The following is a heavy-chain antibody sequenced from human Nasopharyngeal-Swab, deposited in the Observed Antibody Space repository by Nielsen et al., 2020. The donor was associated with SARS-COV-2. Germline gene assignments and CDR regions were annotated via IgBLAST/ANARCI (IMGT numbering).Heavy chain of an antibody. CDR2: INPYSGDT. CDR1: GYTFTDYY. CDR3: ARDYYDNYDSDY. D-gene: IGHD3-22*01. Sequence: ASVKVTCKASGYTFTDYYINWVRQDPGQGLEWVGCINPYSGDTKYAQKFQGRVTVTRDTSRSTAYIELSRLRSDDTAVYYCARDYYDNYDSDYWGQGTLVTVSS. V-gene: IGHV1-2*02. J-gene: IGHJ4*02.